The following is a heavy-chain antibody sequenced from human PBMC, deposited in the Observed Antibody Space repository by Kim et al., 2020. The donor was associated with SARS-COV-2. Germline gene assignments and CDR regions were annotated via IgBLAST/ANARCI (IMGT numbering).Heavy chain of an antibody. V-gene: IGHV3-33*01. CDR2: IWYDGSNK. CDR3: ARDPHITMVRGVIIKGYYYGMDV. CDR1: GFTFSSYG. Sequence: GGSLRLSCAASGFTFSSYGMHWVRQAPGKGLEWVAVIWYDGSNKYYADSVKGRFTISRDNSKNTLYLQMNSLRAEDTAVYYCARDPHITMVRGVIIKGYYYGMDVWGQGTTVTVSS. D-gene: IGHD3-10*01. J-gene: IGHJ6*02.